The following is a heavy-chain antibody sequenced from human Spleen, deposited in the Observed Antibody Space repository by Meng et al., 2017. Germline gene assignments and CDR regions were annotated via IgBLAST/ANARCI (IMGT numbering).Heavy chain of an antibody. J-gene: IGHJ4*02. D-gene: IGHD4-11*01. Sequence: QGELQEAGPGLVKPSGTLSLTFVVSGGSFSDYYWSWIRQPPGEGLEWIGEINHSGSTNYNPSLESRATISVDTSQNNLSLKLSSVTAADSAVYYCARGPTTMAHDFDYWGQGTLVTVSS. CDR1: GGSFSDYY. V-gene: IGHV4-34*01. CDR2: INHSGST. CDR3: ARGPTTMAHDFDY.